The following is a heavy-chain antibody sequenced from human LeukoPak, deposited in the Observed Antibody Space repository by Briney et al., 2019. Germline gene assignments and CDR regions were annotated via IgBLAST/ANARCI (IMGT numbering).Heavy chain of an antibody. CDR3: ARGSGWLDP. CDR1: GFTFSNYW. Sequence: TGGSLRLSCAASGFTFSNYWMIWVRQAPEKGLEWVANIKEDGSVKYYVDSVKGRFTISRDNAKNSLYLHMNSLRVEDRAVYYCARGSGWLDPWGQGTLVTVFS. J-gene: IGHJ5*02. CDR2: IKEDGSVK. D-gene: IGHD1-26*01. V-gene: IGHV3-7*05.